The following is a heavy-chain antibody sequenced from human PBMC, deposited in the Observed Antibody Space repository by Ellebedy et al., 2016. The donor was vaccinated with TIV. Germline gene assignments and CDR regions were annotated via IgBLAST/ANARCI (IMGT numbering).Heavy chain of an antibody. CDR3: ASDEHSSSWYSFDY. D-gene: IGHD6-13*01. CDR2: INPSGGST. CDR1: GYTFTTYG. Sequence: AASVKVSCKASGYTFTTYGFSWVRQAPGQGLEWMGIINPSGGSTTYAQKFQGRVTMTRDTSTSTVYMELSSLRSEDTAVYYCASDEHSSSWYSFDYWGQGTLVTVSS. J-gene: IGHJ4*02. V-gene: IGHV1-46*01.